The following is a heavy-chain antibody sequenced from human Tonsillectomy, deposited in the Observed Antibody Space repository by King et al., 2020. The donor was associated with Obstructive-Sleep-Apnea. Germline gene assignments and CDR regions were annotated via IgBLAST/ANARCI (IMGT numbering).Heavy chain of an antibody. V-gene: IGHV4-31*03. J-gene: IGHJ4*02. CDR3: ARDSGDCSSTSCYRAIDY. D-gene: IGHD2-2*01. CDR1: GGSITSGGYY. Sequence: QLQESGPGLVKPSQTLSLTCTVSGGSITSGGYYWSWIRQHPGKGLEWIGYIYDSGSTYYNPSLKSRVNISLDTSKRQFSLNLRSVTAADTAVYYCARDSGDCSSTSCYRAIDYWGRGTLVTVSS. CDR2: IYDSGST.